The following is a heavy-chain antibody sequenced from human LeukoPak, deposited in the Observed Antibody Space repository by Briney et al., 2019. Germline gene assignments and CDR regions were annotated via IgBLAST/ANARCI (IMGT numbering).Heavy chain of an antibody. Sequence: SETLSLTCAVYGGSFSGYYWSWIRQPPGKGLEWIGEINHSGSTNYNPSLKSRVTISVDTSKNQFSLKLSSVTAADTAAYYCARHGSGRDYWGQGTLVTVSS. J-gene: IGHJ4*02. CDR3: ARHGSGRDY. CDR2: INHSGST. V-gene: IGHV4-34*01. D-gene: IGHD3-10*01. CDR1: GGSFSGYY.